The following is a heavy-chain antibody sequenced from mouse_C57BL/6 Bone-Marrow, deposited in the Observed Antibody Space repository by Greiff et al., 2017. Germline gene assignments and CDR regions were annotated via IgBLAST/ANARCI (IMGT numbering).Heavy chain of an antibody. Sequence: QVQLQQPGAELVKPGASVKLSCKASGYTFTSYWMHWVKQRPGQGLEWIGMIHPNSGSTNYNEKFKSKATLTVDKSSSTAYMQLSSLTSEDSAVYYCARRVYYDSEGGPYAMDYWGHGTSVTGPS. D-gene: IGHD2-4*01. J-gene: IGHJ4*01. CDR3: ARRVYYDSEGGPYAMDY. CDR1: GYTFTSYW. CDR2: IHPNSGST. V-gene: IGHV1-64*01.